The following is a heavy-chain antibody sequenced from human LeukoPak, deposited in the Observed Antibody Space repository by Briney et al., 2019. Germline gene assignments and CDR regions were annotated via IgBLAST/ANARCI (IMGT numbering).Heavy chain of an antibody. Sequence: GGSLRLSCAASGFTVSSKYMSWVRQAPGKGLEWVSVIHSGGSTHYADSVKGRFSISRDNSKNTLYLQMNSLRADDTAVYYCARVGSTLPFDYWGQGTLVTVSS. V-gene: IGHV3-53*01. D-gene: IGHD1-26*01. CDR3: ARVGSTLPFDY. J-gene: IGHJ4*02. CDR1: GFTVSSKY. CDR2: IHSGGST.